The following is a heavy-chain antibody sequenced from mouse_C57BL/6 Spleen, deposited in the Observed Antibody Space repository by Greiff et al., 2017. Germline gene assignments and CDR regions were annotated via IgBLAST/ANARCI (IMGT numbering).Heavy chain of an antibody. Sequence: EVQLVESGPGLVKPSQSLSLTCSVTGYSITSGYYWNWIRQFPGNKLEWMGYISYDGSNNYNPSLKNRISITRDTSKNQFFLKLNSVTTEDTATDYCARDGYFPYFDYWGQGTTLTVAS. D-gene: IGHD2-3*01. CDR3: ARDGYFPYFDY. J-gene: IGHJ2*01. V-gene: IGHV3-6*01. CDR1: GYSITSGYY. CDR2: ISYDGSN.